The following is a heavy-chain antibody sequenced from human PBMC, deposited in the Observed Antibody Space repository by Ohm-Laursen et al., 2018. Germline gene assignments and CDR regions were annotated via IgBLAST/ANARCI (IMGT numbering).Heavy chain of an antibody. CDR3: ARDNYDILTENWFDP. D-gene: IGHD3-9*01. CDR1: GASFSGYY. J-gene: IGHJ5*02. CDR2: IYTSGTT. V-gene: IGHV4-4*07. Sequence: TLSLTCTVSGASFSGYYWSWIRQPAGKGLEWIGRIYTSGTTNYNPSLKSRVTMSLDTSKNQFSLKLSSVTAADTAVYYCARDNYDILTENWFDPWGRGTLVTVSS.